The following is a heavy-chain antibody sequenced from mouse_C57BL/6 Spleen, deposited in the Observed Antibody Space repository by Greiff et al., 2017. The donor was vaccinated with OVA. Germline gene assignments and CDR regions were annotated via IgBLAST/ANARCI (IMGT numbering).Heavy chain of an antibody. Sequence: VQLQQPGAELVRPGSSVKLSCKASGYTFTSYWMDWVKQRPGQGLEWIGNIYPSDSETHYNQKFKDKATLTVDKSSSTAYMQLSSLTSEDAAVYYCARHTLWNFGDWGKGTTLTVSS. D-gene: IGHD1-1*02. V-gene: IGHV1-61*01. CDR1: GYTFTSYW. CDR2: IYPSDSET. CDR3: ARHTLWNFGD. J-gene: IGHJ2*01.